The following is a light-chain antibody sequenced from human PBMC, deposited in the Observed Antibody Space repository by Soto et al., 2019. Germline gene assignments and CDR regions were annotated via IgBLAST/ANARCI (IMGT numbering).Light chain of an antibody. Sequence: EIVLTQSPGTLSLSPGERATLSCRASQSVSSNYLAWYQQKPGQAPRLLIYDASSRATGIPDRFSGSGSGTDFTLTISRLEPEDFALYYFQQYGTSPPITFGQGTRLEIK. CDR2: DAS. CDR3: QQYGTSPPIT. CDR1: QSVSSNY. J-gene: IGKJ5*01. V-gene: IGKV3-20*01.